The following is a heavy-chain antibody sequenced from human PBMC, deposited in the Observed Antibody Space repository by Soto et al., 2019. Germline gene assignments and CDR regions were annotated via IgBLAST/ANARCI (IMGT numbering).Heavy chain of an antibody. V-gene: IGHV1-46*03. D-gene: IGHD5-12*01. Sequence: ASVKVSCKASGYTFTSYYMHWVRQAPGQGLEWMGIINPSGGSTSYAQKFQGRVTMTRDTSTSTVYMELSSLRSEDTAVYYCAICSCYDNPPSPIYFWGQGSLVPVSS. CDR1: GYTFTSYY. J-gene: IGHJ4*02. CDR3: AICSCYDNPPSPIYF. CDR2: INPSGGST.